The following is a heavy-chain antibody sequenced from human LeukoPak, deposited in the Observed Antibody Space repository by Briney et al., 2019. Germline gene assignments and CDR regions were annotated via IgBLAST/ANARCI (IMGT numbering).Heavy chain of an antibody. V-gene: IGHV3-53*01. Sequence: PGGSLRLSCAASGFTVSSNYMSWVRQAPGKGLEWVSVIYSGDSTYYADSVKGRFTISRDNSKNALYLQMNSLRADDAAVYYCAREERGLDYWGQGTLVTVSS. CDR1: GFTVSSNY. J-gene: IGHJ4*02. CDR2: IYSGDST. CDR3: AREERGLDY. D-gene: IGHD3-10*01.